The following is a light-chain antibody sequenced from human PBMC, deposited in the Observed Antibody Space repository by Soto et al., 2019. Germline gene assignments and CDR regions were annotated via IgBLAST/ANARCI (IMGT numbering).Light chain of an antibody. J-gene: IGKJ1*01. Sequence: EIVLTQSPGTLSLSPWESATLSCRASQSVSSSFLAWYQQKPGQAPRLLIYGASTRATGIPDRFSGSGSGTDFTLTISRLEPEDFAVYYCQQYGSSQSFGQGTKVEIK. CDR2: GAS. CDR1: QSVSSSF. V-gene: IGKV3-20*01. CDR3: QQYGSSQS.